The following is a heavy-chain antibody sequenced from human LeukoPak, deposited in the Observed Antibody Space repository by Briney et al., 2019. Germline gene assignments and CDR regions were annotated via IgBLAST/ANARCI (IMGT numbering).Heavy chain of an antibody. V-gene: IGHV4-34*01. Sequence: SETLSLTCAVYGGSFSGYYWSWIRQPPGKGLEWIGEINHSGSTNYNPSLKSRVTISVDTSKNQFSLKPSSVTAADTAVYYCARHRGAYSSSWYYFDYWGQGTLVTVSS. D-gene: IGHD6-13*01. CDR1: GGSFSGYY. CDR2: INHSGST. J-gene: IGHJ4*02. CDR3: ARHRGAYSSSWYYFDY.